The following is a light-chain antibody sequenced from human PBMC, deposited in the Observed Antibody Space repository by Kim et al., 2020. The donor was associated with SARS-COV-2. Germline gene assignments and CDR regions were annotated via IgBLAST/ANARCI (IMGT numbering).Light chain of an antibody. CDR3: QQRKNGTTAVT. CDR2: DAN. CDR1: ERRSGN. V-gene: IGKV3-11*01. Sequence: RASERRSGNGGWEEHKTGQAPRLLIDDANKRDTGIADRFRGSGYGTDLNRTIRRLEPEDFAIYYCQQRKNGTTAVTGGGGTKVEIK. J-gene: IGKJ4*02.